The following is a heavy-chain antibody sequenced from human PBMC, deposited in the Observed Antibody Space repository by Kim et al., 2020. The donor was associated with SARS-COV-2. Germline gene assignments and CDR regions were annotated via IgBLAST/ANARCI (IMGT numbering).Heavy chain of an antibody. J-gene: IGHJ4*02. V-gene: IGHV5-51*01. Sequence: RYGPSFQGQVTISADKSISTAYLQWSSLSVSDTAFYYCARVHSGYDYYFDSWGQGTLVTVSP. CDR3: ARVHSGYDYYFDS. D-gene: IGHD5-12*01.